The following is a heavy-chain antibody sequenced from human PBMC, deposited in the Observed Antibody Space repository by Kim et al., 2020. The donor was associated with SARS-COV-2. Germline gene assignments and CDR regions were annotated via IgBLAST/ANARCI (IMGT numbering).Heavy chain of an antibody. V-gene: IGHV4-59*01. CDR1: GASISGAY. CDR3: ARLTQWHLRNRYYGLDY. J-gene: IGHJ4*03. Sequence: SETLSLTCTVSGASISGAYWSWIRQPPGKGLEWIGYVSYSGITNYNPSLMSRVTILVDMSKNQFSLNLNSVTAADTAIYYCARLTQWHLRNRYYGLDYWGQGTLVTVSS. CDR2: VSYSGIT. D-gene: IGHD4-17*01.